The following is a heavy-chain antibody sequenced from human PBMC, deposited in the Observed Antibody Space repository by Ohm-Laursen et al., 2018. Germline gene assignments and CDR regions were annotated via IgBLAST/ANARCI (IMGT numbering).Heavy chain of an antibody. CDR1: GVTVSSNY. D-gene: IGHD1-26*01. V-gene: IGHV3-53*01. Sequence: SLRLSCSASGVTVSSNYMSWVRQAPGKGLEWVSVIYSGGSTYYADSVKGRFTISRDNSKNTLYLQMNSLRAEDTAVYYCARAGGSYYVGYWGQGTLVTVSS. J-gene: IGHJ4*02. CDR3: ARAGGSYYVGY. CDR2: IYSGGST.